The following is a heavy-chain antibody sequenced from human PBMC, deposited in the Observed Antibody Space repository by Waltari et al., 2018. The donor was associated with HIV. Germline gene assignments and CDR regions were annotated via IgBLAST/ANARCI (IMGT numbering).Heavy chain of an antibody. V-gene: IGHV3-15*01. Sequence: EVLLVESGGGLGKPGGSLRLSCAASGFTFSDAWVSWVRQAPGKGLEGVGRIKSNNDGGTTDYAAPVKGRFTISRDDSKTTLYLEMNSLKTEDTAVYYCTTVGGGTRDYWGQGTLITVSS. CDR2: IKSNNDGGTT. J-gene: IGHJ4*02. CDR1: GFTFSDAW. D-gene: IGHD3-16*01. CDR3: TTVGGGTRDY.